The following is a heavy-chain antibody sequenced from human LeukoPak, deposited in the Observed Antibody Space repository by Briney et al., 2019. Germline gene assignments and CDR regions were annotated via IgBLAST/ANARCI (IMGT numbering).Heavy chain of an antibody. D-gene: IGHD5/OR15-5a*01. V-gene: IGHV1-69-2*01. J-gene: IGHJ4*02. CDR3: ATDPGWFGVYALGHFNC. Sequence: ASVKVSCKASGYTFTDYYIHWVQQAPGKGFEWMGRVDPEDDKTIYAEKFQGRVTITADTSTDTAYMELSSLRSEDTAVYYCATDPGWFGVYALGHFNCWGQGTLVTVSS. CDR1: GYTFTDYY. CDR2: VDPEDDKT.